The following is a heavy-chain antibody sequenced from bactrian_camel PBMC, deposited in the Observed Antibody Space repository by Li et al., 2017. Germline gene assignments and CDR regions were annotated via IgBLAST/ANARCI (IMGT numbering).Heavy chain of an antibody. CDR3: AASTNPYYSRCNYVS. CDR1: GVDFNC. D-gene: IGHD4*01. V-gene: IGHV3S60*01. J-gene: IGHJ4*01. Sequence: QVQLVESGGGSAPVEGSLKLSCVVSGVDFNCLGWYRQAPGKEREWVATIRFPSGTTVYANSVLGRFTISKDNDKNTVYLQMSRLKPEDTAMYYCAASTNPYYSRCNYVSWGQGTQVTVS. CDR2: IRFPSGTT.